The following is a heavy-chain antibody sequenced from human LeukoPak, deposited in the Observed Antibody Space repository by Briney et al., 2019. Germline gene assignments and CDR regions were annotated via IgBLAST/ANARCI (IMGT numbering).Heavy chain of an antibody. CDR2: ISGSGGST. D-gene: IGHD3-22*01. CDR3: AKDLACDSSDYHVIFDC. J-gene: IGHJ4*02. V-gene: IGHV3-23*01. CDR1: GFTFSSYA. Sequence: GGSLRLSCAASGFTFSSYAMSWVRQAPGKGLEWVSAISGSGGSTYYADSVKGRFTTSRDNSKNTLYLQMNSLRAEDTAIYYCAKDLACDSSDYHVIFDCWGQGTLVTVSS.